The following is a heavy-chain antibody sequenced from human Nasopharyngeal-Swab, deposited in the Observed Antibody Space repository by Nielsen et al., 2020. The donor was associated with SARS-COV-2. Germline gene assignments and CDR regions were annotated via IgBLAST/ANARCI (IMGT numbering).Heavy chain of an antibody. CDR2: ISSSSSYI. V-gene: IGHV3-21*01. Sequence: RGSLRLSCATSGFTFSSYGMHWVRQAPGKGREWVSSISSSSSYIYYADSVKGRFTISRDNAKNSLYLQMNSLRAEDTAVYYCARDHLMTVTIPYYYYGMDVWGQGTTVTVSS. D-gene: IGHD4-11*01. CDR1: GFTFSSYG. J-gene: IGHJ6*02. CDR3: ARDHLMTVTIPYYYYGMDV.